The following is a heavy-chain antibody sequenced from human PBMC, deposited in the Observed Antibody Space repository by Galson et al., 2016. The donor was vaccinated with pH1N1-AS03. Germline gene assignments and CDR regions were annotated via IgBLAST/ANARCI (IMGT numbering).Heavy chain of an antibody. CDR2: IYCNNER. D-gene: IGHD2/OR15-2a*01. J-gene: IGHJ4*02. Sequence: PALAKPTQRLTLTCTFSGFPLPPSGVGGAWVRQPPGGPLGWLAVIYCNNERSYTPHLRTRLTDPRGNSENQLVLTLDTVDPADTGTYFYAHKAPFTFWATFVGGGQFDYWGQGTLVTASS. V-gene: IGHV2-5*01. CDR1: GFPLPPSGVG. CDR3: AHKAPFTFWATFVGGGQFDY.